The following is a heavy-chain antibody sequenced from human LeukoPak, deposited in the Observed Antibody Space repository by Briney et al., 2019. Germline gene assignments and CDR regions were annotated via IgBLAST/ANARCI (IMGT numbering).Heavy chain of an antibody. CDR2: INWNGGST. Sequence: GVSLRLSCAASVFTFYDFGMSRLRQAQGKGLVGVSGINWNGGSTGYADSVKGRFTISRDNAKNSLYLQMNSLRAEDTALYYCARVMPEVAFDIWGQGTMVTVSS. CDR3: ARVMPEVAFDI. D-gene: IGHD2-2*01. V-gene: IGHV3-20*04. CDR1: VFTFYDFG. J-gene: IGHJ3*02.